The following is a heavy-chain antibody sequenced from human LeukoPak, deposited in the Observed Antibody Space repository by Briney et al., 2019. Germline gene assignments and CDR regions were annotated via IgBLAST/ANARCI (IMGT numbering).Heavy chain of an antibody. J-gene: IGHJ5*02. Sequence: GESLKISCKGSGYSFTSYWIGWVRQMPGKGLEWMGIIYPGDSDTRYSPSFQGQVTISADKSISTAYLQWSSLKASDTAMYYCARLGRRRYYDSSGYRGVDWFDPWGQGTLVTVSS. CDR2: IYPGDSDT. CDR3: ARLGRRRYYDSSGYRGVDWFDP. CDR1: GYSFTSYW. V-gene: IGHV5-51*01. D-gene: IGHD3-22*01.